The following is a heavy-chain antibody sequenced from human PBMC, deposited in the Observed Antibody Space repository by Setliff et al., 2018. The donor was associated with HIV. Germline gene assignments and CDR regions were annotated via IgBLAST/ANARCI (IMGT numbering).Heavy chain of an antibody. D-gene: IGHD3-22*01. V-gene: IGHV3-13*01. CDR2: IGTGGDT. J-gene: IGHJ5*02. Sequence: GGSLRLSCEASGFIFSNHDFHWVRQAAAKGLEWVAAIGTGGDTYYGDSVKGRFTISRDNSKNTVYLQMNSLRADDTAVYYCARDVDRSSHLSCFDPWGQGTLVTVSS. CDR1: GFIFSNHD. CDR3: ARDVDRSSHLSCFDP.